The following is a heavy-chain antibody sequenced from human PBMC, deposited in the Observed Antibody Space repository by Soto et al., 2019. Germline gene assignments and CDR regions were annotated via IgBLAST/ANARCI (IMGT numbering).Heavy chain of an antibody. CDR1: GGSISSGDYH. J-gene: IGHJ6*02. V-gene: IGHV4-30-4*01. CDR3: ARDSTHYYGMDV. CDR2: IYYSGST. Sequence: PSLTCTVSGGSISSGDYHWSWIRQPPGKGLEWIGYIYYSGSTYYNPSLKSRVTISVDTSKNQFSLKLSSVTAADTAVYYCARDSTHYYGMDVWGQGTTVTVS.